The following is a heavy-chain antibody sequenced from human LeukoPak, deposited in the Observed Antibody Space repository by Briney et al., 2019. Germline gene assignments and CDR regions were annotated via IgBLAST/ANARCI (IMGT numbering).Heavy chain of an antibody. D-gene: IGHD1-1*01. CDR3: AKDNNWACDY. Sequence: PGGSLRLSCAASGFTFSNYNMHWVRQAPGKGLEWVAFSWYEGGKENYAASVKGRFTISRDNSKNTVYLQMNRLRVEDTAVYYCAKDNNWACDYWGQGTLVTVSS. J-gene: IGHJ4*02. CDR2: SWYEGGKE. V-gene: IGHV3-30*02. CDR1: GFTFSNYN.